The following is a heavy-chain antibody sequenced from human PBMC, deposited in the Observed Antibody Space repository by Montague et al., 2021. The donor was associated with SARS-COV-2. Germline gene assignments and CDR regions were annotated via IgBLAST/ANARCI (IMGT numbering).Heavy chain of an antibody. Sequence: SLRLSCAASGFTFSSYAMHWVRQAPGKGLEWVAVISYDGTNEYYAGSVKGRFTISRDNSKNTLYLQMNSLRAEDTAVYYCAREGITAAGKDFDYWGQGTLVTVSS. D-gene: IGHD6-13*01. CDR2: ISYDGTNE. CDR1: GFTFSSYA. CDR3: AREGITAAGKDFDY. V-gene: IGHV3-30*04. J-gene: IGHJ4*02.